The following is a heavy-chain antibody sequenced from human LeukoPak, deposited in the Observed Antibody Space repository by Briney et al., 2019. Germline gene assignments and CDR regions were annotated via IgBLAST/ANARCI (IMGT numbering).Heavy chain of an antibody. V-gene: IGHV3-23*01. J-gene: IGHJ5*02. CDR3: AKDRSSNYGNWFNP. Sequence: KSGGSLRLSCAASGFTFSNYAMNWVRQAPGKGLEWVSGISGSGGSTYYADSVKGRFTISRDNSKNTLYLQMISLRAEDTAVYYCAKDRSSNYGNWFNPWGQGTLVTVFS. CDR2: ISGSGGST. D-gene: IGHD4-11*01. CDR1: GFTFSNYA.